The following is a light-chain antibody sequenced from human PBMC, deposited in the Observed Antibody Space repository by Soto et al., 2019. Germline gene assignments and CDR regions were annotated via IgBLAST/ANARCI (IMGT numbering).Light chain of an antibody. CDR2: EVS. V-gene: IGLV2-14*01. Sequence: QSALTQPASVSGSPGQSINISCTATTSDVGGFDSVSWYQQHPGTAPRVIIYEVSNRPSGVSYRFSGSKSANTASLTISGLQADDEADYYCSSYTTPNTWLFGGGTKLTVL. CDR1: TSDVGGFDS. CDR3: SSYTTPNTWL. J-gene: IGLJ3*02.